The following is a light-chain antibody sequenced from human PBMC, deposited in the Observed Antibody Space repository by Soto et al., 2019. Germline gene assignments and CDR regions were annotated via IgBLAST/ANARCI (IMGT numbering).Light chain of an antibody. CDR1: QSLNDN. J-gene: IGKJ1*01. CDR3: HQYSNWPPWT. CDR2: RAS. Sequence: EIVMTQSPASLSVSPGERATLSCRASQSLNDNLAWYQQKPGQAPRLLIYRASTRATGAPARFSASGSGTEFTLTISSLQSEDSAVYYCHQYSNWPPWTFGPGTKVEIK. V-gene: IGKV3-15*01.